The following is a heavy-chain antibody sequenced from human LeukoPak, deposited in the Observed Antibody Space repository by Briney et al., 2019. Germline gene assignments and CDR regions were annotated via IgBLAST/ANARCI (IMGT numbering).Heavy chain of an antibody. J-gene: IGHJ4*02. CDR1: GFTFSSYG. CDR2: IWDDGSNK. Sequence: PGRSLRLSCAASGFTFSSYGMHWVRQAPGKGLEWVAVIWDDGSNKYYADSVKGRFTISRDNSKNTLYLQMNSLRAEDTAVYYCARGVGDPAHIEDYDFWRTLDYWGQGTLVTVSS. D-gene: IGHD3-3*01. V-gene: IGHV3-33*01. CDR3: ARGVGDPAHIEDYDFWRTLDY.